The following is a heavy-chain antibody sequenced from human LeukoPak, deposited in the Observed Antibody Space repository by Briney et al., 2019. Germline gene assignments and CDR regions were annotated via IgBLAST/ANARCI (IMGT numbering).Heavy chain of an antibody. V-gene: IGHV4-34*01. CDR1: GGSFSGYY. D-gene: IGHD6-13*01. Sequence: SETLSLTCAVYGGSFSGYYWSWIRQPPGKGLEWIGEINHSGSTNYNPSLKSRVTISVDTSKNQFSLKLSSVTAADTAVYYCARGLPADLMYTTSRYTEGFDYWGQGTLVTVSS. J-gene: IGHJ4*02. CDR2: INHSGST. CDR3: ARGLPADLMYTTSRYTEGFDY.